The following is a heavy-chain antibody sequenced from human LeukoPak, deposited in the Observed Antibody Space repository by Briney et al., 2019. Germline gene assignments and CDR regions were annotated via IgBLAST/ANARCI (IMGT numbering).Heavy chain of an antibody. D-gene: IGHD3-3*01. CDR2: ISGDGGST. J-gene: IGHJ6*03. Sequence: GGSLRLSCAASGFTFDDYAMHWVRQAPGKGLEWVSLISGDGGSTYYADSVKGRFTISRDNSQNSLYLQMNSLRTEDTALYYCAKGGFWSGYYTREEYYYYYYMDVWGKGTTVTVSS. CDR3: AKGGFWSGYYTREEYYYYYYMDV. CDR1: GFTFDDYA. V-gene: IGHV3-43*02.